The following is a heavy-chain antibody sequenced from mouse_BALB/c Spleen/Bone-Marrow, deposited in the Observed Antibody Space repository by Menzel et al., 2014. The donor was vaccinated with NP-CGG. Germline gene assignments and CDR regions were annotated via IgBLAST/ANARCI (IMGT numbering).Heavy chain of an antibody. CDR2: INPSTGYT. V-gene: IGHV1-7*01. CDR1: GYNFISYW. Sequence: VMLVESGAELAKPGASVKMSCKASGYNFISYWMHWVKQRPGQGLEWIGYINPSTGYTEYNQKFKDKATLTADKSSSKAYMQLSSLTSEDSAVYYCARNYDYDGGYYAMDYWGQGPSVTVSS. D-gene: IGHD2-4*01. J-gene: IGHJ4*01. CDR3: ARNYDYDGGYYAMDY.